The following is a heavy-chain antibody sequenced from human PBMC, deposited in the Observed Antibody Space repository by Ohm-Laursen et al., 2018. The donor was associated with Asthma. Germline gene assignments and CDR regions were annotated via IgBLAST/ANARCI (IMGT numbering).Heavy chain of an antibody. Sequence: SLRLSCAAPGFTFRSYAMHWVRQAPGRGLEWVAVISFDGSNKYYADSVTGRFTISRDSSNNTLFLQMNSLRAEDSAIYYCAKDRGTVARLRMGSFDYWGPGSLVTVSS. CDR1: GFTFRSYA. V-gene: IGHV3-30*04. CDR3: AKDRGTVARLRMGSFDY. J-gene: IGHJ4*02. CDR2: ISFDGSNK. D-gene: IGHD2-15*01.